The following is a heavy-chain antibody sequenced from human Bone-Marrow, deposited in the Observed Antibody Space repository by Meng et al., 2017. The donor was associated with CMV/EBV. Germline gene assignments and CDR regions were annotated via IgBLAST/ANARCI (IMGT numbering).Heavy chain of an antibody. CDR3: ARGRGNYDFWSGYPYYYGMDV. V-gene: IGHV4-39*07. Sequence: SETLSLACTVSDGSISSTNYYWGWIRQPPGKGLEWIGSIYHSGSTYYNPSLKSRVTTSVDTSKNQFSLKLSSVTAADTAVYYCARGRGNYDFWSGYPYYYGMDVWGQGTTVTVSS. CDR1: DGSISSTNYY. J-gene: IGHJ6*02. CDR2: IYHSGST. D-gene: IGHD3-3*01.